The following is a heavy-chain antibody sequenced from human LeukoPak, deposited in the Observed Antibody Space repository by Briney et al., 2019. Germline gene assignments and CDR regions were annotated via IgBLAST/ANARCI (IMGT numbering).Heavy chain of an antibody. CDR1: GGSFSGYH. CDR3: ARGRHDITMIVVVMTSVSYYLDV. D-gene: IGHD3-22*01. Sequence: SETLSLTCAVYGGSFSGYHWTWIRQSPGKGLEWIGDINPSGSTYYNPSLKSRVTVSVNTSKNQFSLKLRSVTAADTAVYYCARGRHDITMIVVVMTSVSYYLDVWGKGTTVTVS. J-gene: IGHJ6*03. V-gene: IGHV4-34*01. CDR2: INPSGST.